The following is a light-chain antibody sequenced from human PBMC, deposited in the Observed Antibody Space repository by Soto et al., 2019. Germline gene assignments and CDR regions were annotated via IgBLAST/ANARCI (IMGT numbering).Light chain of an antibody. CDR1: QSVSSN. CDR3: QQYNNWPPT. V-gene: IGKV3-15*01. J-gene: IGKJ1*01. Sequence: EIVMTQSPATLSVSPGERATLSCRASQSVSSNLAWYQQKPGQAPRLPIYGASTRATGIPARFSGSGSGTEFTLTISSLQSEDFAVYYCQQYNNWPPTFGQGTEVDNK. CDR2: GAS.